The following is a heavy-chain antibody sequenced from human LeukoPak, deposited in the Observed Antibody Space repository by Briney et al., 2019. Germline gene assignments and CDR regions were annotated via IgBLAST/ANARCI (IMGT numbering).Heavy chain of an antibody. CDR2: IYSGGST. CDR3: ARVTSDSSSWYSSGYFDY. V-gene: IGHV3-53*01. D-gene: IGHD6-13*01. Sequence: GGSLRLSCAASGFTVSSNYMSWVRQAPGKGLEWVSVIYSGGSTYYADSVKGRFTISRDNSKNTLYLQMNSLRAEDTAVYYCARVTSDSSSWYSSGYFDYWGQGTLVTVSS. J-gene: IGHJ4*02. CDR1: GFTVSSNY.